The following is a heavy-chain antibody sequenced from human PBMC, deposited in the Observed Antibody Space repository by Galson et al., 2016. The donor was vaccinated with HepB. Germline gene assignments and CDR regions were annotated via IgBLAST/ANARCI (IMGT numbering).Heavy chain of an antibody. CDR3: ARDRGGGDPGGDAFDI. D-gene: IGHD2-21*02. V-gene: IGHV3-11*06. CDR1: RFTFSDYY. Sequence: SLRLSCAASRFTFSDYYMSWIRQAPGKGLEWVSYISSSSSYTNYADSVKGRFTISRDNAKNSLYLQMNSLSAEDTAVYYCARDRGGGDPGGDAFDIWGQGTMVTVSS. J-gene: IGHJ3*02. CDR2: ISSSSSYT.